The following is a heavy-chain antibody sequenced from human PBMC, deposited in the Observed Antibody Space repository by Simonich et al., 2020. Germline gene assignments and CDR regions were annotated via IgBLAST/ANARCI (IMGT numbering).Heavy chain of an antibody. D-gene: IGHD2-15*01. CDR2: ISDYNGNT. V-gene: IGHV1-18*01. CDR1: GYTFTSYG. Sequence: QVQLVQSGAEVKKPGASVKVSCKASGYTFTSYGITWVLQAPGQGLEWMGWISDYNGNTHYAQQLQGRVTMTTDTSTSTAYMELRSLRSDDTAVYYCARASRGTWWYYYFDYWGQGTLVTVSS. J-gene: IGHJ4*02. CDR3: ARASRGTWWYYYFDY.